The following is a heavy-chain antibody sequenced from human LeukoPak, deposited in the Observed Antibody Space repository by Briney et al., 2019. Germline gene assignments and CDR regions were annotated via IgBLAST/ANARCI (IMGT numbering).Heavy chain of an antibody. CDR1: GFRLSDYD. CDR2: ISVNGGAM. Sequence: TGGSLRLSCAASGFRLSDYDMNWVRQAPGKGLEWMSYISVNGGAMHYADSVRGRFTTSRDDAKNSLYLHMNSLRVEDTAIYYCARKTDRLGAVGRDRYFDLWGRGTLITVSS. CDR3: ARKTDRLGAVGRDRYFDL. V-gene: IGHV3-48*03. J-gene: IGHJ2*01. D-gene: IGHD6-13*01.